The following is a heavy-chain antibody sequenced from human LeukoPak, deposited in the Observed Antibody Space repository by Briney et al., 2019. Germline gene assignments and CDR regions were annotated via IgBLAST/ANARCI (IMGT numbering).Heavy chain of an antibody. D-gene: IGHD5-12*01. CDR1: GGSINSYY. V-gene: IGHV4-59*01. CDR3: ARSKERFYSGYDGGGYYYYMDV. J-gene: IGHJ6*03. CDR2: IYYTGST. Sequence: NPSETLSLTCTVSGGSINSYYWSWIRQPPGKGLEWIGYIYYTGSTNYNPSLKSRVSMSVDRAMKQFSMKLTSVTAADTAVYYCARSKERFYSGYDGGGYYYYMDVWGKGTTVTVSS.